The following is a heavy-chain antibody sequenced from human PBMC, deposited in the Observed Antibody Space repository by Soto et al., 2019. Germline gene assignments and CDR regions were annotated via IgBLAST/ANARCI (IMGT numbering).Heavy chain of an antibody. V-gene: IGHV3-30*18. J-gene: IGHJ3*02. CDR3: AKDSHDGFDI. Sequence: GSLRLSCAASGFTFSSYGMHWVRQAPGKGLEWVAVISLDGTNKYYADSVKGRFTISRDNSKNTLYLQMNSLRAEDTTLYFCAKDSHDGFDIWGQGTMVTVSS. CDR1: GFTFSSYG. CDR2: ISLDGTNK.